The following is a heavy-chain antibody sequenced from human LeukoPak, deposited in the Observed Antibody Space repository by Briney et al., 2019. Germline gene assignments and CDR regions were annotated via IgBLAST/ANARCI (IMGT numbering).Heavy chain of an antibody. CDR1: GGSSSSYY. Sequence: SETLSLTCTVSGGSSSSYYWSWIRQPPGKGLEWIGYIYYSGSTNYNPSLKSRVTISVDTSKNQFSLKLSSVTAADTAVYYCARDNGGTYYDFWSGYSFRNYYYGMDVWGQGTTVTVSS. CDR2: IYYSGST. V-gene: IGHV4-59*01. D-gene: IGHD3-3*01. CDR3: ARDNGGTYYDFWSGYSFRNYYYGMDV. J-gene: IGHJ6*02.